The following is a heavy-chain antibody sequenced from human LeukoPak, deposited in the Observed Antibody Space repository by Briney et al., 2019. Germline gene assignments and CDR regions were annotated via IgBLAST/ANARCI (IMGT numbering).Heavy chain of an antibody. CDR1: GFTFSNYA. V-gene: IGHV3-23*01. Sequence: GGSLRLSCAASGFTFSNYAMTWVRQAPGKGLEWVSGISTSGGTTYYADSVKGRFTISRVNSKNTLDLQMNSLRAEDTAVYYCAKSLGYSSGLWGQGTLVTVSS. J-gene: IGHJ4*02. CDR3: AKSLGYSSGL. D-gene: IGHD6-19*01. CDR2: ISTSGGTT.